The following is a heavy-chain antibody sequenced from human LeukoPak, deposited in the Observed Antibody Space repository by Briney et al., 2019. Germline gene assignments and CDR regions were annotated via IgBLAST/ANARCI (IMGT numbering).Heavy chain of an antibody. J-gene: IGHJ4*02. Sequence: SETLSLTCIVSGGSVSSGSYYWSWIRQPPGEGLKWIGYIYYSGNTKYNPSLKSRVTISVDMSKNQFSLKLSSVTAADTAVYYCARAGAVAGPFDYWGQGTLVTVSS. CDR2: IYYSGNT. CDR3: ARAGAVAGPFDY. CDR1: GGSVSSGSYY. V-gene: IGHV4-61*01. D-gene: IGHD6-19*01.